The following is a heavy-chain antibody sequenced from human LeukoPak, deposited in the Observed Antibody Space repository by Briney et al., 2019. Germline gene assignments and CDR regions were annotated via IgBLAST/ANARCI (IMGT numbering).Heavy chain of an antibody. CDR2: ISGSSSYI. Sequence: GGSLRLSCAASGFTFSSYSMNWVRQAPGKGLERVSSISGSSSYIYYADSVKGRFTISRDNAKNSLYLQMNSLRAEDTAVYYCARVVYYDSSGYYYDYWGQGTLVTVSS. J-gene: IGHJ4*02. CDR1: GFTFSSYS. V-gene: IGHV3-21*04. D-gene: IGHD3-22*01. CDR3: ARVVYYDSSGYYYDY.